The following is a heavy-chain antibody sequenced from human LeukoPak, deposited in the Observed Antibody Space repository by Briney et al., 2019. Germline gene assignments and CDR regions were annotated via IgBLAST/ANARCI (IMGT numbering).Heavy chain of an antibody. CDR3: ARGKGKQNWFDP. Sequence: ASVKVSCKASGYTFTGYYMHWVRQAPGQGLEWMGWINPNSGGTNYAQKLQGRVTMTTDTSTSTAYMELRSLRSDDTAVYYCARGKGKQNWFDPWGQGTLVTVSS. J-gene: IGHJ5*02. V-gene: IGHV1-2*02. CDR1: GYTFTGYY. CDR2: INPNSGGT.